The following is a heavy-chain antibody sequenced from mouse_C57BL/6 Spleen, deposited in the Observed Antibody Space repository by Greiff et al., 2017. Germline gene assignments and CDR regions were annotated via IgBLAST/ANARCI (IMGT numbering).Heavy chain of an antibody. J-gene: IGHJ2*01. CDR1: GYTFTSYW. CDR2: IDPSDSYT. D-gene: IGHD3-3*01. Sequence: QVQLQQPGAELVMPGASVKLSCKASGYTFTSYWMHWVKQRPGQGLEWIGEIDPSDSYTNYNQKFKGKSTLTVDKSSSTAYMQLSSLTSEDSAVYYCARSERGRGDFDYWGQGTTLTVSS. CDR3: ARSERGRGDFDY. V-gene: IGHV1-69*01.